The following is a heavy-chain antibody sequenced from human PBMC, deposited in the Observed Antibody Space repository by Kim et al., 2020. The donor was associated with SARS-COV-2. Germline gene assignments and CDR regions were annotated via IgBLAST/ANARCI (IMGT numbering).Heavy chain of an antibody. J-gene: IGHJ4*02. CDR3: AXTRLXXYSNXEDY. CDR2: XXYXGXNK. Sequence: GGSLRLSCAASGFTFSSYAMHWVRQAPGKGLXXVAVXXYXGXNKYYVDSVKGRFTXSREXXKNPXXLQMXSLRAXDTAXXYCAXTRLXXYSNXEDYWXQGTLXXVS. D-gene: IGHD4-4*01. V-gene: IGHV3-30*01. CDR1: GFTFSSYA.